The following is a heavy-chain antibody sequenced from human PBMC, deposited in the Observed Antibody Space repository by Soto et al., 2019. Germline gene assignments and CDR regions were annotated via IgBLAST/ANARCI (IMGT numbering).Heavy chain of an antibody. D-gene: IGHD2-21*01. CDR1: GSTFSSYA. J-gene: IGHJ4*02. CDR2: ISGSGGST. CDR3: AKAGGGAGDWSFFDY. Sequence: PGGSLRLSCAASGSTFSSYAMSWVRQAPGKGLEWVSAISGSGGSTYYADSVKGRFTISRDNSKNTLYLQMNSLRAEDTAVYYCAKAGGGAGDWSFFDYWGQGTLVTVSS. V-gene: IGHV3-23*01.